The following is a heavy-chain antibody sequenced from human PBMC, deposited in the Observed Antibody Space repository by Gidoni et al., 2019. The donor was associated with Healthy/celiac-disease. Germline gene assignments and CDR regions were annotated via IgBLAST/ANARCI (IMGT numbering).Heavy chain of an antibody. CDR2: ISYDGSNK. D-gene: IGHD6-13*01. CDR1: GFTFSSYG. J-gene: IGHJ4*02. V-gene: IGHV3-30*18. Sequence: QVQLVASGGGVVQPGRSLRLSCAASGFTFSSYGMHWVRQAPGKGLEWVAVISYDGSNKYYADSVKGRFTISRDNSKNTLYLQMNSLRAEDTAVYYCAKDSQAGLIAAAGDFDYWGQGTLVTVSS. CDR3: AKDSQAGLIAAAGDFDY.